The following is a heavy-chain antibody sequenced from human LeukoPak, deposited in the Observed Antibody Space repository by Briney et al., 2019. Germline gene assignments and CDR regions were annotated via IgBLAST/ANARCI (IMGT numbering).Heavy chain of an antibody. CDR3: ARDPVTKKAGWYFDL. CDR1: GDSVASNSAA. CDR2: TYYRSKWYN. V-gene: IGHV6-1*01. D-gene: IGHD1-1*01. J-gene: IGHJ2*01. Sequence: SQTLSLTCAISGDSVASNSAAWNWIRQSPSRGLEWLGRTYYRSKWYNAYAVSVKSRISINPDTSKNQVSLQLNSVTPEDTAVYYCARDPVTKKAGWYFDLWGRGTFVTVST.